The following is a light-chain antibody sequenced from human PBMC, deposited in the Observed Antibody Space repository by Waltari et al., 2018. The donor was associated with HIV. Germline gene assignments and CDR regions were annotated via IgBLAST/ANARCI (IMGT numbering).Light chain of an antibody. V-gene: IGKV1-5*03. Sequence: DIQMTQSTFTLSASVGDRVTITCRASQSISSWLAWYQQKPGNVPKLLIYRASTLESGVPSRFSGSGSGTEFTLTISSLQPDDFATYYCQQYDNYLWTFGQGTKVEIK. J-gene: IGKJ1*01. CDR3: QQYDNYLWT. CDR1: QSISSW. CDR2: RAS.